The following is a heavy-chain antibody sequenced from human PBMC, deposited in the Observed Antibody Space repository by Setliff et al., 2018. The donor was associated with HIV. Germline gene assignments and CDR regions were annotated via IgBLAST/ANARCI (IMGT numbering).Heavy chain of an antibody. CDR3: ARGYPGIAVAGLSYYYYYYMDV. D-gene: IGHD6-19*01. J-gene: IGHJ6*03. CDR2: ITHSGST. V-gene: IGHV4-34*01. Sequence: PSETLSLTCAVYGDSFSDYPYNWIRQTPEKGLEWIAEITHSGSTSYNPSLRGRVTIALGTSKNHFSLKLSSVTAADTAVYYCARGYPGIAVAGLSYYYYYYMDVWGKGTTVTVSS. CDR1: GDSFSDYP.